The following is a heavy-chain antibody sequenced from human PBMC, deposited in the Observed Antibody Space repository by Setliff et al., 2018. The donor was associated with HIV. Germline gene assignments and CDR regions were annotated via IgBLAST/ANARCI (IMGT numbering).Heavy chain of an antibody. V-gene: IGHV4-59*11. Sequence: PSETLSLTCTVSGGSIRSHYWSWIREPPGKGLEWIGYIYYSGSTNYNPSLKSRVTISVDTSRNQFSLKLSSVTAADTAVYYCARGCSSKGMDVWGKGTTVTSP. CDR3: ARGCSSKGMDV. CDR1: GGSIRSHY. CDR2: IYYSGST. J-gene: IGHJ6*03. D-gene: IGHD3-10*02.